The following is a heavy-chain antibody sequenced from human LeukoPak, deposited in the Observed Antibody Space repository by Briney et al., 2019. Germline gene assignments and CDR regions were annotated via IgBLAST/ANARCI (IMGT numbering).Heavy chain of an antibody. D-gene: IGHD3-22*01. J-gene: IGHJ4*02. CDR2: INHSGST. CDR1: GGSFSGYY. V-gene: IGHV4-34*01. Sequence: SETLSLTCAVYGGSFSGYYWSWIRQPPGKGLEWIGEINHSGSTNYNPSLKSRVTISVDTSKNKFSLKLSSVTAADTAVYYCARRWSLYYDSSGYYGGPQFHFDYWGQGTLVTVSS. CDR3: ARRWSLYYDSSGYYGGPQFHFDY.